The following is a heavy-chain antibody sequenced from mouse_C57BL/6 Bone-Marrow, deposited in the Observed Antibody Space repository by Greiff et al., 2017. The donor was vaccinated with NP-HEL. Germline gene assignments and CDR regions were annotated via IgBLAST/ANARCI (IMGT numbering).Heavy chain of an antibody. CDR2: IDPNSGGT. CDR1: GYTFTSYW. Sequence: VQLQQPGAELVKPGASVKLSCKASGYTFTSYWMHWVKQRPGLGLEWIGRIDPNSGGTKYNEKFKSKATLTVDKPSSTAYMQLSSLTSEDSAVYYCARSGPRLLLPFAYWGQGTLVTVSA. D-gene: IGHD1-1*01. CDR3: ARSGPRLLLPFAY. V-gene: IGHV1-72*01. J-gene: IGHJ3*01.